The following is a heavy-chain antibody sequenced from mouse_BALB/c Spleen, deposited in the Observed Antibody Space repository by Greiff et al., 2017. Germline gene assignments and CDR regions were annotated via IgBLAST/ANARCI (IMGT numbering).Heavy chain of an antibody. CDR2: IDPETGGT. CDR3: TRGEG. V-gene: IGHV1-15*01. Sequence: QVQLQQSGAELVRPGASVTLSCKASGYTFTDYEMHWVKQTPVHGLEWIGAIDPETGGTAYNQKFKGKATLTADKSSSTAYMELRSLTSEDSAVYYCTRGEGWGQGTLVTVSA. J-gene: IGHJ3*01. CDR1: GYTFTDYE.